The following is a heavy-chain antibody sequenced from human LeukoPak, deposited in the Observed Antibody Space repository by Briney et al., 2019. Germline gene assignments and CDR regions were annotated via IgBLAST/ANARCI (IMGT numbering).Heavy chain of an antibody. CDR3: ARSRSGFYYDY. CDR2: ISSTSSSI. CDR1: GFTFSSYF. V-gene: IGHV3-21*06. J-gene: IGHJ4*02. Sequence: GGSLRLSCAASGFTFSSYFMHWVRQAPGKGLEWVTSISSTSSSIYYADSVKGRFTISRDNAKNSLYLQVNGLRAEDTAVYYCARSRSGFYYDYWGQGTLVTVSS. D-gene: IGHD3-22*01.